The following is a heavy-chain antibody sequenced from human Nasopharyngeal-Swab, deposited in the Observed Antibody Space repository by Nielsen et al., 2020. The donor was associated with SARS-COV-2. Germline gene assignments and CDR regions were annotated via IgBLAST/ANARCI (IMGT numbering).Heavy chain of an antibody. J-gene: IGHJ3*02. CDR1: GGSFSGYY. D-gene: IGHD2-21*01. V-gene: IGHV4-34*01. CDR3: ALSFTEIPTPDAFDI. CDR2: INHSGST. Sequence: GSLRLSCAVYGGSFSGYYWSWIRQPPGKGLEWIGEINHSGSTNYNPSLKSRVTISVDTSKNQFSLKLSSVTAADTAVYYCALSFTEIPTPDAFDIWGQGTMVTVSP.